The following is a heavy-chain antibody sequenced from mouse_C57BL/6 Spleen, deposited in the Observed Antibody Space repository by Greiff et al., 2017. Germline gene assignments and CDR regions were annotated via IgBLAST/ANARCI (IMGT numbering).Heavy chain of an antibody. CDR2: ISSGGSYT. J-gene: IGHJ2*01. CDR1: GFTFSSYG. Sequence: EVQLVESGGDLVKPGGSLKLSCAASGFTFSSYGMSWVRQTPDKRLEWVATISSGGSYTYYPDSVKGRFTISRDNAKNTLYLQMSSLKSEDTAMYYCARHLDYGSSYKIFDYWGQGTTLTVSS. CDR3: ARHLDYGSSYKIFDY. V-gene: IGHV5-6*01. D-gene: IGHD1-1*01.